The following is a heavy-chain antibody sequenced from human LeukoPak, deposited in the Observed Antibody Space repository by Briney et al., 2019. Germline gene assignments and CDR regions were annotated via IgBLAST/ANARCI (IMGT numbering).Heavy chain of an antibody. J-gene: IGHJ4*02. CDR2: IFYSGST. D-gene: IGHD4-17*01. CDR1: GGSISSSSYY. CDR3: AGFLRRDYVPSSFDY. Sequence: SETLSLTCTVSGGSISSSSYYWGWIRQPPGKVLESIGSIFYSGSTYYNPSLKSRVTISVDTSKNQFSLKLSSVTAADTAVYYCAGFLRRDYVPSSFDYWGQGTLVTVSS. V-gene: IGHV4-39*01.